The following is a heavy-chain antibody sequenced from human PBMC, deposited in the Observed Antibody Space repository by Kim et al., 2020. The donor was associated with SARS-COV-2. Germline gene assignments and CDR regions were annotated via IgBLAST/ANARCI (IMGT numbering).Heavy chain of an antibody. J-gene: IGHJ3*02. Sequence: NHAQQLHGRITMNRDTSITTAYMELSRLRSDDTSVYYCATDYESTRTAFDIWGQGTMVTVSS. V-gene: IGHV1-2*02. CDR3: ATDYESTRTAFDI. D-gene: IGHD3-22*01.